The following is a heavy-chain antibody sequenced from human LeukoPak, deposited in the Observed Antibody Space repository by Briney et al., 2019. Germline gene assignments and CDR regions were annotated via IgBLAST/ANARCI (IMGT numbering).Heavy chain of an antibody. CDR3: TAVGDGYNGGY. Sequence: SETLSLTCTVSGGPISSYYWSWIRQPAGKGLEWIGRIYTSGSTNYNPSLKSRVTMSVDTSKNQFSVKLSSVTAADTAVYYGTAVGDGYNGGYWGQGTLVTVSS. D-gene: IGHD5-24*01. J-gene: IGHJ4*02. V-gene: IGHV4-4*07. CDR2: IYTSGST. CDR1: GGPISSYY.